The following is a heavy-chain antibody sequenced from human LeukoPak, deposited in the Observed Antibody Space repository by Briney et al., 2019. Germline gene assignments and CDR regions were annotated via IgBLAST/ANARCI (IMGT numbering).Heavy chain of an antibody. Sequence: ASVKVSCKASGYTFTSYGISWVRQAPGQGLEWMGWISAYNGNTNYAQKFQGGVTMTTDTSTSTAYMELRSLRSDDTAVYYCARDRQNLYDMDVWGQGTTVIVSS. V-gene: IGHV1-18*01. CDR2: ISAYNGNT. CDR3: ARDRQNLYDMDV. CDR1: GYTFTSYG. J-gene: IGHJ6*02.